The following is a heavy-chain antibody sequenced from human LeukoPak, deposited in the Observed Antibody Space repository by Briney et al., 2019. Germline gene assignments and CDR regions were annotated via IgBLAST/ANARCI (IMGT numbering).Heavy chain of an antibody. CDR1: GFTFRRSW. CDR3: VRDGSGPGHN. CDR2: IKEDGSEK. D-gene: IGHD6-19*01. V-gene: IGHV3-7*01. Sequence: GGSLRLSCAASGFTFRRSWMSWVRQAPGKELEWLTNIKEDGSEKNYLASVRGRFTISRDNAKNTLYLQMNNLRTEDTSVYYCVRDGSGPGHNWGQGTLVIVSS. J-gene: IGHJ4*02.